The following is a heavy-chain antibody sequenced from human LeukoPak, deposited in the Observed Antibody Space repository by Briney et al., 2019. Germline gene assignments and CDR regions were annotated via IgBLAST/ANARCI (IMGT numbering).Heavy chain of an antibody. D-gene: IGHD4-17*01. V-gene: IGHV3-23*01. CDR3: AKDGEGHYDDYAYYRGMEV. CDR2: TSVSGST. CDR1: GFPFSSHA. Sequence: GGALRLSFAASGFPFSSHAMSWVRPAPGKGLEWVSSTSVSGSTYYADSVKGRFTVSRDSSKNTLYLQMNSLRAEDTAVYHCAKDGEGHYDDYAYYRGMEVWGHGTMVTVSS. J-gene: IGHJ6*02.